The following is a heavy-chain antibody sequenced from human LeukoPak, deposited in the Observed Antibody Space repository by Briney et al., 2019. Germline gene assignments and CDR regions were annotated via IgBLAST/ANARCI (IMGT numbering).Heavy chain of an antibody. CDR3: ARGGSSWPYYYYYMDV. Sequence: SETLSLTCAVYGGSFSGYYWSWIRQPPGKGLKWIGEINHSGSTNFNPSLKSRVTISVDTSKNQFSLKLSSVTAADTAVYYCARGGSSWPYYYYYMDVWGKGTTVTVSS. CDR1: GGSFSGYY. D-gene: IGHD6-13*01. J-gene: IGHJ6*03. V-gene: IGHV4-34*01. CDR2: INHSGST.